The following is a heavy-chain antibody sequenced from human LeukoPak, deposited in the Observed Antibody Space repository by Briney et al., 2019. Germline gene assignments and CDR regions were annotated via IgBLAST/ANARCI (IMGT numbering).Heavy chain of an antibody. J-gene: IGHJ4*02. V-gene: IGHV1-18*01. D-gene: IGHD2-15*01. Sequence: ASVKVSCKASGYTFTSYGISWVRQAPGQGLEWMGWISAYNGNTNYAQKLQGRVTMTTDTSTSTAYMELSSLRSDDTAVYYCARDTGYCTGGSCSPPLDHWGQGTLVTVSS. CDR1: GYTFTSYG. CDR2: ISAYNGNT. CDR3: ARDTGYCTGGSCSPPLDH.